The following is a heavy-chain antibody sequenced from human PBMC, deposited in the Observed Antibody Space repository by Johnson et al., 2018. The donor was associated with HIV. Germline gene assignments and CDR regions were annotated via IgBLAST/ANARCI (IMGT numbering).Heavy chain of an antibody. CDR1: GFTFSNYA. Sequence: QVQLVESGGGVVQPGRSLRLSCAASGFTFSNYAMHWVRQAPGKGLEWVAVISYDGSNKNYADSVKGRFTISRDNTKNTLSLQMNSLRAEDTAVYDCARASPNYYDSSGYFPRDAFDIWGQGTMVTVSS. V-gene: IGHV3-30*01. J-gene: IGHJ3*02. D-gene: IGHD3-22*01. CDR2: ISYDGSNK. CDR3: ARASPNYYDSSGYFPRDAFDI.